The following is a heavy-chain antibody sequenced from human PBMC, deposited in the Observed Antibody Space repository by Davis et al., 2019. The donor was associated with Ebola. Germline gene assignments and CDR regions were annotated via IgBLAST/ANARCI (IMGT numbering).Heavy chain of an antibody. CDR3: AKVHPPTTVATGWFDP. V-gene: IGHV3-23*01. Sequence: PGGSLRLSCAASGFIFSSYAMSWVPQAPGKGLEWVSSISVRSITYHADSVKGRFTISRDNYKNTLYLQMNSLRAEDTAVYYCAKVHPPTTVATGWFDPWGQGTLVTVSS. CDR2: ISVRSIT. D-gene: IGHD4-17*01. J-gene: IGHJ5*02. CDR1: GFIFSSYA.